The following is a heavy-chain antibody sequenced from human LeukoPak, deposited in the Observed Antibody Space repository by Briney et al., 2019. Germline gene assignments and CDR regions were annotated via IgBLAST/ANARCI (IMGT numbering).Heavy chain of an antibody. V-gene: IGHV3-7*01. CDR2: IKGDGSAK. Sequence: PGGSLRLSCAASGFAFSDSWMTWIRQAPGKGLEWVAFIKGDGSAKKYVDSVKGRFTISRDNAKNSLFLQINSLRAEDTAVYYCARDRGWIQHDIWGQGTMVTVSS. CDR3: ARDRGWIQHDI. CDR1: GFAFSDSW. D-gene: IGHD5-18*01. J-gene: IGHJ3*02.